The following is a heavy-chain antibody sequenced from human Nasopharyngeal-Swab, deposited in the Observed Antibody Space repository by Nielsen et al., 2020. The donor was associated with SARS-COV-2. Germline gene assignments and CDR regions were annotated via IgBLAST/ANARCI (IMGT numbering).Heavy chain of an antibody. D-gene: IGHD6-6*01. CDR2: ISYSGST. V-gene: IGHV4-30-4*01. CDR1: GGSISSGNYY. J-gene: IGHJ4*02. CDR3: ARWYSGSSGADYFDY. Sequence: SETLSLTCTVSGGSISSGNYYWSWIRQPPGKGLEWTGYISYSGSTYYNPSLKSRVTISVDTSKNQFSLKLSSVTAADTAVYYCARWYSGSSGADYFDYWGQGTLVTVSS.